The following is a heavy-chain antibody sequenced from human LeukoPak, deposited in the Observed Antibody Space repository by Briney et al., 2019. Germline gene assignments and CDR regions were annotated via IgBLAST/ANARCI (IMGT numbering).Heavy chain of an antibody. CDR1: GFTFNSYG. CDR2: IRYDGSKK. CDR3: AKEIWPTVTTPGWTYFDY. V-gene: IGHV3-30*02. Sequence: PGGSLRLSCAASGFTFNSYGMSWVRQAPGKGLEWVAFIRYDGSKKYYADSVKGRFTISRDNSKNTLYLQMNSLRAEDTAVYYCAKEIWPTVTTPGWTYFDYWGQGALVTVSS. J-gene: IGHJ4*02. D-gene: IGHD4-17*01.